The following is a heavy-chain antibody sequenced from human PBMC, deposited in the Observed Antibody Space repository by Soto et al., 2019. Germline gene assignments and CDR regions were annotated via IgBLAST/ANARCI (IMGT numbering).Heavy chain of an antibody. CDR3: ARRTSFLGAFDY. CDR1: GFSFDKYA. D-gene: IGHD3-16*02. J-gene: IGHJ4*02. CDR2: VAAGGGHT. Sequence: PGGSLRLSCVASGFSFDKYAMAWVRQAPGKGLEWVSHVAAGGGHTYYAESVKGRFTISRDNSKNALFLQINTLRADDTAICFCARRTSFLGAFDYWGQGVLVTVSS. V-gene: IGHV3-23*01.